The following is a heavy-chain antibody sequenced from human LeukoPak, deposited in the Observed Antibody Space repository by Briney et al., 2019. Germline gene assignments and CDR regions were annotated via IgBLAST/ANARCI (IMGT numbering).Heavy chain of an antibody. CDR1: SYTFTGYH. Sequence: ASVKVSCKASSYTFTGYHMHWVRQAPGQGLEWMGWINPNSGGTNYAQKFQGRVTMTRDTSISTAYMELSRLRSDDTAVYYCARVLIPFSGPEFDIWGQGTMVTVSS. V-gene: IGHV1-2*02. CDR3: ARVLIPFSGPEFDI. CDR2: INPNSGGT. J-gene: IGHJ3*02.